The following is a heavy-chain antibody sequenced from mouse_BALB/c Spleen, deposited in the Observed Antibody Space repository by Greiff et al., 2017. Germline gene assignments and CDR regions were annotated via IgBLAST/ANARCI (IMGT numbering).Heavy chain of an antibody. J-gene: IGHJ4*01. V-gene: IGHV3-6*02. CDR1: GYSITSGYY. Sequence: VQLKESGPGLVKPSQSLSLTCSVTGYSITSGYYWNWIRQFPGNKLEWMGYISYDGSNNYNPSLKNRISITRDTSKNQFFLKLNSVTTEDTATYYCARDDGGYAMDYWGQGTSVTVSS. CDR2: ISYDGSN. CDR3: ARDDGGYAMDY.